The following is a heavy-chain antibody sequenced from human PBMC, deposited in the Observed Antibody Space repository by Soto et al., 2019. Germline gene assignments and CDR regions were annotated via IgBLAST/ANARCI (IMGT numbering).Heavy chain of an antibody. CDR1: GGSISSYY. CDR3: AREEVTAPNWFDP. J-gene: IGHJ5*02. D-gene: IGHD2-21*02. Sequence: SETLSLTCTVSGGSISSYYWSWIRQPPGKGLEWIGYIYYSGSTNYNPSLKSRVTISVDTSKNQFSLKLSSVTAADTAVYYCAREEVTAPNWFDPWGQGTLVTVSS. V-gene: IGHV4-59*01. CDR2: IYYSGST.